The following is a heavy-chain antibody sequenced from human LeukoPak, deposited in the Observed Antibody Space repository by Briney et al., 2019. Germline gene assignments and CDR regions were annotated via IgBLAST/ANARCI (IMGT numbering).Heavy chain of an antibody. Sequence: PSETLSLTCTVSGGSISSYYWSWIRQPPGRGLEWIGYFYYSGSTDYNPSLKSRVTISVGTSKNQFSLNLSSVTAADTAVYYCARDSSAHFDYWGQGTLVTVSS. CDR2: FYYSGST. CDR3: ARDSSAHFDY. V-gene: IGHV4-59*01. J-gene: IGHJ4*02. CDR1: GGSISSYY.